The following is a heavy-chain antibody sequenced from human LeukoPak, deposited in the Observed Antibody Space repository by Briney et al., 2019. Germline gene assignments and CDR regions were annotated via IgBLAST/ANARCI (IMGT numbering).Heavy chain of an antibody. CDR3: AKTLYVSGRYYFDY. CDR2: TRNKANSYTT. Sequence: GGSLRLSCAAPGFTLSDHYMDWVRQAPGKGLEWVGRTRNKANSYTTEYAASVKGRFTISRDDSKSSLSLQMDSLKIEDTAVYYCAKTLYVSGRYYFDYWGQGALVTVSS. D-gene: IGHD2/OR15-2a*01. CDR1: GFTLSDHY. V-gene: IGHV3-72*01. J-gene: IGHJ4*02.